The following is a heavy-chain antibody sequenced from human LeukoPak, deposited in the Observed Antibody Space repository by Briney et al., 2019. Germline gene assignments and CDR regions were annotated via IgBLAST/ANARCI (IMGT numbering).Heavy chain of an antibody. CDR3: ARDYGDSPTQYYFDY. CDR1: GFTFSSYE. Sequence: PGGSLRLSCAASGFTFSSYEMNWVRQAPGKGLEWVSYISSSGSTIYYADSVKGRFTISRDSAKNSLYLQMNSLRAEDTAVYYCARDYGDSPTQYYFDYWGQGTLVTVSS. V-gene: IGHV3-48*03. CDR2: ISSSGSTI. J-gene: IGHJ4*02. D-gene: IGHD4-17*01.